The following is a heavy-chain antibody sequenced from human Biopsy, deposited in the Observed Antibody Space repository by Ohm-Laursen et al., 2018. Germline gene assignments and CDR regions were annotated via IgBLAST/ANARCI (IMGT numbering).Heavy chain of an antibody. CDR2: ISASSSYI. D-gene: IGHD6-19*01. J-gene: IGHJ3*02. CDR3: AKDGGQWLGGAFDI. Sequence: SLRLSCTAPGVTLSGYGMNWVRQAPGKGLEWVSSISASSSYIYYAESVKGRFTISRDRSRDTVHLQMNSLRYEDTALYYCAKDGGQWLGGAFDIWGHGTMVSVSS. CDR1: GVTLSGYG. V-gene: IGHV3-21*01.